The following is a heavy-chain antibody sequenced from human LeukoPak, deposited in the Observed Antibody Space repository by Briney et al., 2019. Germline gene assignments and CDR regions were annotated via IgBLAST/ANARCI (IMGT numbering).Heavy chain of an antibody. V-gene: IGHV3-23*01. D-gene: IGHD3-10*01. CDR1: GITLSNYG. Sequence: GGSLRLSCAVSGITLSNYGMSWVRQARGKGLEWVAGISGRGGGTNYADSVKGRFTISRDSLKNTLYLQLSSLRAEDTAMYFCAKRGVVVRVFLVGFHKEAYYFDSWGQGALVTVSS. CDR3: AKRGVVVRVFLVGFHKEAYYFDS. CDR2: ISGRGGGT. J-gene: IGHJ4*02.